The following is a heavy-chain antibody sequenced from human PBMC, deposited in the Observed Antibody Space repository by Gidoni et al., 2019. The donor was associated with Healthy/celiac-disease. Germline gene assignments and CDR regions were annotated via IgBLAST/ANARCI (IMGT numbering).Heavy chain of an antibody. CDR1: GGSIGGSSYS. J-gene: IGHJ5*02. CDR2: IYYSEST. V-gene: IGHV4-39*01. D-gene: IGHD2-15*01. CDR3: ARHLPGIVVVVTATGWFDP. Sequence: QLQLQESGPGLVKPSETLSLTCTVSGGSIGGSSYSWGWIRPPPGKGLEWIGSIYYSESTYYNPSLKSRVTMSVDTSKNQFSLKLSSVTAADTAVYYCARHLPGIVVVVTATGWFDPWGQGTLVTVSS.